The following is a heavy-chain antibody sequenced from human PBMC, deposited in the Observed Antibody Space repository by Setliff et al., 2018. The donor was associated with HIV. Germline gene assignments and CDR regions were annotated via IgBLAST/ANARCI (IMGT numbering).Heavy chain of an antibody. D-gene: IGHD1-1*01. CDR3: ARALANWVGRRAFDI. V-gene: IGHV4-34*01. J-gene: IGHJ3*02. Sequence: PSETLSLTCAVXEGCVSGYYWSWIRQPQGKGLEWIGEIDHSGSTNYNPSLKSRXXISGDTSKKQFSLRLSYVTAADTAVYFCARALANWVGRRAFDIWGQGTMVTVSS. CDR1: EGCVSGYY. CDR2: IDHSGST.